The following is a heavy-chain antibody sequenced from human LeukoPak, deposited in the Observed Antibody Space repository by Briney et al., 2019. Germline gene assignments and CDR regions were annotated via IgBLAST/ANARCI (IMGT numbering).Heavy chain of an antibody. D-gene: IGHD2-15*01. V-gene: IGHV3-23*01. CDR2: IIGIGGST. J-gene: IGHJ5*02. CDR3: ATFCSGGDCYSFAP. Sequence: GGSLRLSCAASGFTFNNYAMTWVRQAPGKGLEWVSTIIGIGGSTDYADSVKGRFTISRDNSKDTLFLQMDSLRVEDTAVYYCATFCSGGDCYSFAPWGQGTLVTVSS. CDR1: GFTFNNYA.